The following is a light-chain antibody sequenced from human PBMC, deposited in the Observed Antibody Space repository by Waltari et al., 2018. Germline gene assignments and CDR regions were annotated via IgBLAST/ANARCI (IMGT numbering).Light chain of an antibody. CDR1: SRDVGGYNC. J-gene: IGLJ2*01. Sequence: QSALTQPPSASGSPGPSVTISCTGTSRDVGGYNCVSWYQQHPGKAPKLMLYDVSKRPSGVPDRFSGSKSDNRASLTVSGLQADDEAVYHCSSYAGSNTLVFGGGTRLTVL. CDR3: SSYAGSNTLV. V-gene: IGLV2-8*01. CDR2: DVS.